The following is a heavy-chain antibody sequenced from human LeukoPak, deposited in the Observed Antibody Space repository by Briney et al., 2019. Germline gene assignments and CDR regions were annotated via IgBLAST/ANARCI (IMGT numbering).Heavy chain of an antibody. CDR1: GGSISRYY. J-gene: IGHJ3*02. D-gene: IGHD2-21*01. V-gene: IGHV4-4*07. CDR2: IYASGSSGNT. CDR3: ARDRDLRPHTSFDI. Sequence: SETLSLTCTVSGGSISRYYWSWIRQSAGKGLEWIGRIYASGSSGNTKYNPSPKSRVTISLDTSKNRFSLKVNSVTAADTAVYYCARDRDLRPHTSFDIWGQGTLVTVSP.